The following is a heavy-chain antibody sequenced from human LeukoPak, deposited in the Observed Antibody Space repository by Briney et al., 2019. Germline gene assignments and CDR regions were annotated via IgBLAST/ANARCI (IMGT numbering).Heavy chain of an antibody. Sequence: SETLSLTCTVSGGSISSYYWSWLRQPPGKGLEWIGYIYYSGSTNYNPSLKSRVTISVDTPKNQFSLKLSSVTAADTAVYYCAGGYSGYVPFDYWGQGTLVTVSS. CDR3: AGGYSGYVPFDY. V-gene: IGHV4-59*01. J-gene: IGHJ4*02. CDR2: IYYSGST. D-gene: IGHD5-12*01. CDR1: GGSISSYY.